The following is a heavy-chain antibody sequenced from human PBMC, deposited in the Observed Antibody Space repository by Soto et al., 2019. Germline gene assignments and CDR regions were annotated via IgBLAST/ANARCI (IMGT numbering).Heavy chain of an antibody. Sequence: ITLEESGPTLVKPTQTLTLTCTFSGFSLSTSGVGVGWIRQPPGKALEWLALIYWDDDKRYSPSLKRRLPGTKGTSTEQGVLTRTNTDPVDTGTYYCAHMGYRSTWFRWFDPWGQGTLVTVSS. J-gene: IGHJ5*02. CDR1: GFSLSTSGVG. CDR2: IYWDDDK. CDR3: AHMGYRSTWFRWFDP. V-gene: IGHV2-5*02. D-gene: IGHD2-15*01.